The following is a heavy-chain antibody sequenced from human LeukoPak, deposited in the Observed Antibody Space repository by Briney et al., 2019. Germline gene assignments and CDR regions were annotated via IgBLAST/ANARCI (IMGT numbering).Heavy chain of an antibody. CDR1: GYSFTTYW. CDR3: ARTDCSGGNCYSEGNWFDP. V-gene: IGHV5-51*01. D-gene: IGHD2-15*01. CDR2: IYPGDSDT. J-gene: IGHJ5*02. Sequence: GESLKISCKGSGYSFTTYWIGWERQMPGKGLEWLGIIYPGDSDTRYSPSFQGQVTISVDKSISTAYLQWSSLKASDTAMYYCARTDCSGGNCYSEGNWFDPWGQGTLVIVSS.